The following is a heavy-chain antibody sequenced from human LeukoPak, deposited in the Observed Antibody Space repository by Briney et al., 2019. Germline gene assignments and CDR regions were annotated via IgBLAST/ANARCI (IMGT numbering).Heavy chain of an antibody. J-gene: IGHJ4*02. CDR2: IYTSGST. D-gene: IGHD1-26*01. Sequence: KTSETLSLTCTVSGGSISSGSYYWSWIRQPAGKGLEWIGRIYTSGSTNYNPSLKSRVTISVDTSKNQFSLKLSSVTAADTAVYYCAKDGGSLTYYFDYWGQGTLVTVSS. CDR3: AKDGGSLTYYFDY. V-gene: IGHV4-61*02. CDR1: GGSISSGSYY.